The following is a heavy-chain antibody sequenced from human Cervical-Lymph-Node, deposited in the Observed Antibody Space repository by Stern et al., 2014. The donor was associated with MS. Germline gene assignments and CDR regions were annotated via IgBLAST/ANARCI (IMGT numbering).Heavy chain of an antibody. J-gene: IGHJ2*01. CDR1: GGSVSSTNW. CDR3: ARERQQYCNSEGCSYWYFDL. CDR2: IYHSGAS. D-gene: IGHD2/OR15-2a*01. Sequence: QVQLQESGPGLVKPSGTLSLTCAVSGGSVSSTNWWSWVRQSPGKGLEWIGNIYHSGASNYRPSLRSRVSISLDTPKNPLSLPLTSVTAADTAVYYCARERQQYCNSEGCSYWYFDLWGRGTLVTVSS. V-gene: IGHV4-4*02.